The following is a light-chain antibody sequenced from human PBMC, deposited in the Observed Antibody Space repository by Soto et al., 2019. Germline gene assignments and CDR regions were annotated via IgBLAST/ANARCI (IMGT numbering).Light chain of an antibody. Sequence: DIRMTQSPSTLSASVADRVTITCRASQSISSWLAWYQQKPGKAPKLLIYKASSLESGVPSRFSGSGSGTEFTLTISSLQPDDFATYYCQHYNSYPWTFGQGTKVEIK. CDR3: QHYNSYPWT. J-gene: IGKJ1*01. V-gene: IGKV1-5*03. CDR2: KAS. CDR1: QSISSW.